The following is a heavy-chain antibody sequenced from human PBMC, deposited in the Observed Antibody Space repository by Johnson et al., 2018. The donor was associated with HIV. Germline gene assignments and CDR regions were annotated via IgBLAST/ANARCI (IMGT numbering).Heavy chain of an antibody. J-gene: IGHJ3*02. Sequence: QVQLVESGGGVVQPGRSLRLSCAASGFTFSSYGMHWVRQAPAKGLEWVTVIWYYGSNKHYADSVKGRFTISRDNSKNTLFMQMNSLRAEDTALYYCARDRGLGDAFDIWGQGTMVTVSS. V-gene: IGHV3-33*08. CDR1: GFTFSSYG. CDR2: IWYYGSNK. CDR3: ARDRGLGDAFDI. D-gene: IGHD3-10*01.